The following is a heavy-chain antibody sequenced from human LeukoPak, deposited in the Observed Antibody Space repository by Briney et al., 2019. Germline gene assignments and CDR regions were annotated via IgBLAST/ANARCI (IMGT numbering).Heavy chain of an antibody. J-gene: IGHJ3*02. Sequence: GRSLRLSCAASGFTFSSYAMHWVRQAPGKGLEWVAVISYDGSNKYYADSVKGRFTISRDNSKNTLYLQMNSLRAEDTAVYYCARSGSGTPLGAFDIWGQGTMVTVSS. CDR2: ISYDGSNK. CDR3: ARSGSGTPLGAFDI. D-gene: IGHD1-26*01. CDR1: GFTFSSYA. V-gene: IGHV3-30-3*01.